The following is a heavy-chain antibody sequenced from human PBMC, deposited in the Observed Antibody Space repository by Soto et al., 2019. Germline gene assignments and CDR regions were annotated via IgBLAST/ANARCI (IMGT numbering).Heavy chain of an antibody. CDR2: ISWNSGSI. CDR1: GFTFDDYA. V-gene: IGHV3-9*01. J-gene: IGHJ6*02. CDR3: AKDGRYCSSTSCYGMDV. D-gene: IGHD2-2*01. Sequence: PGGSLRLSCAASGFTFDDYAMHWVRQAPGKGLEWVSGISWNSGSIGYADSVKGRFTISRDNAKNFLYLQMNSLRAEDTALYYCAKDGRYCSSTSCYGMDVWGQGTTVTVSS.